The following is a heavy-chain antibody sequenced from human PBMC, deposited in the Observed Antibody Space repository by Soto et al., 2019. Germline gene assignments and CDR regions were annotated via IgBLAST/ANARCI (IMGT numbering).Heavy chain of an antibody. CDR1: GYTFTGYY. Sequence: ASVKVSCKASGYTFTGYYMHWVRQAPGQGLEWMGWINPNSGGTNYAQKFQGWVTMTRDTSISTAYMELSRLRSDDTAVYYCARASIAAAGYYYYYGMDVWGQGTTVTVS. J-gene: IGHJ6*02. CDR2: INPNSGGT. V-gene: IGHV1-2*04. CDR3: ARASIAAAGYYYYYGMDV. D-gene: IGHD6-13*01.